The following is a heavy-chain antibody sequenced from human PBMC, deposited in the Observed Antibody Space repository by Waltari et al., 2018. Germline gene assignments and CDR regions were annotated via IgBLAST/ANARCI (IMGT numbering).Heavy chain of an antibody. D-gene: IGHD2-15*01. Sequence: QLQLQESGPGLVKPSGTLSLSCAVSGDSVSSTYWWSWVRQSPQKGLEWIGQVQGSGRTNYNPSFASRLTMSLDTSNNQFSLKVTSATAADTAVYYCARDRGRGLYLDTWGPGTLVTVSP. CDR3: ARDRGRGLYLDT. J-gene: IGHJ5*02. V-gene: IGHV4-4*02. CDR1: GDSVSSTYW. CDR2: VQGSGRT.